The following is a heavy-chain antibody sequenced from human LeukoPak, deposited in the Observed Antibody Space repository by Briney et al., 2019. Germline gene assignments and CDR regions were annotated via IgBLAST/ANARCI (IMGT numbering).Heavy chain of an antibody. V-gene: IGHV3-15*01. CDR1: GFTFSNAW. CDR3: TTVVTMVRGGEEFDY. Sequence: GGSLRLSCAASGFTFSNAWMSWVRQAPGKGLEWVGRIKSKTDGGTTDYAAPVKGRFTISRGDSKNTLYLQMNSLKTEDTAVYYCTTVVTMVRGGEEFDYWGQGTLVTVSS. J-gene: IGHJ4*02. D-gene: IGHD3-10*01. CDR2: IKSKTDGGTT.